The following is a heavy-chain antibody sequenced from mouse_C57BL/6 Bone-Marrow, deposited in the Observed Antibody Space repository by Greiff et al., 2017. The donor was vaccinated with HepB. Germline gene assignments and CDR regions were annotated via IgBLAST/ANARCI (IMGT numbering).Heavy chain of an antibody. J-gene: IGHJ3*01. CDR3: ARPIYYYGSSGFAY. Sequence: EVQLQQSGPELVKPGDSVKISCKASGYSFTGYFMNWVMQSHGKSLEWIGRINPYNGDTFYNQKFKGKATLTVDESSSTAHMELRSLTSEDSAVYYCARPIYYYGSSGFAYWGQGTLVTVSA. CDR1: GYSFTGYF. V-gene: IGHV1-20*01. CDR2: INPYNGDT. D-gene: IGHD1-1*01.